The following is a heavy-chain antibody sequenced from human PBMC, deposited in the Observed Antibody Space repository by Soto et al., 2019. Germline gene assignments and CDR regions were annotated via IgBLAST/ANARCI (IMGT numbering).Heavy chain of an antibody. CDR1: GFTFSIHA. CDR3: AKGGTYHIGDMGS. V-gene: IGHV3-23*01. D-gene: IGHD5-12*01. Sequence: EVQLLESGGGLVQPGGSLRLSCAASGFTFSIHAMSWVRQAPGKGLEWVSGIGPRDSDTYFADSVKGRFTISRDISIYMLYLQMNSLRAEDTAVYYCAKGGTYHIGDMGSWGQGILVTVSS. J-gene: IGHJ5*02. CDR2: IGPRDSDT.